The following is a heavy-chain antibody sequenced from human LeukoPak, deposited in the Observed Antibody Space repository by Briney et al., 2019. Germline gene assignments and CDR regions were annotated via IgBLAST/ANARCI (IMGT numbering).Heavy chain of an antibody. J-gene: IGHJ4*02. CDR3: LAGTSSGY. Sequence: GGSLRLSCAASGFTFSGSAMHWVRQASGKGLEWVGRIRSKANSYATAYAASVKGGFTISRDDSKNTAYLQMNSLKTEDTAVYYCLAGTSSGYWGQGTLVTVSS. D-gene: IGHD1-1*01. V-gene: IGHV3-73*01. CDR1: GFTFSGSA. CDR2: IRSKANSYAT.